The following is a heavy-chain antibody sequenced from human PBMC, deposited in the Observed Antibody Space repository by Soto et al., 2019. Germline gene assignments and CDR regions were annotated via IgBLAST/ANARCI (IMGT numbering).Heavy chain of an antibody. D-gene: IGHD6-6*01. V-gene: IGHV1-3*01. Sequence: QVQLVQSGAEVKKPGASVKVSCKASGYTFTSYGMNWVRQAPGRGLEWMGVIIPLLNTPKYAPKCQDRVTITADASATIAYMELSSLRSEDTAVYYCARESSSPNYYYYGMDVGGQGTTVTVSS. CDR1: GYTFTSYG. CDR2: IIPLLNTP. CDR3: ARESSSPNYYYYGMDV. J-gene: IGHJ6*02.